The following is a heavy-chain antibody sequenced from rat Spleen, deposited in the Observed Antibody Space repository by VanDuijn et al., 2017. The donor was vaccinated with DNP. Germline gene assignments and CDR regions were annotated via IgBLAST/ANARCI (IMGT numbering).Heavy chain of an antibody. CDR2: ISYEGSST. V-gene: IGHV5-7*01. Sequence: EVQLVESGGGLVQPGRSLKLSCAASGFTFSDYAMAWVRRAPKKGLEWVATISYEGSSTYYRDSVKGRFTISRDNAKSTLYLQMDSLRSEDTATYYCARHNSGFDYWGPGTMVTVSS. J-gene: IGHJ1*01. CDR3: ARHNSGFDY. CDR1: GFTFSDYA. D-gene: IGHD4-3*01.